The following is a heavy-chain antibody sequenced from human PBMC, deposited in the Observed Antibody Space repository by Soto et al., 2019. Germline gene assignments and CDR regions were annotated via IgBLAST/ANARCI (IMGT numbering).Heavy chain of an antibody. J-gene: IGHJ5*02. CDR2: IYYSGST. Sequence: PSETLSLTCTVSGGSISSYYWSWIRQPPGKGLEWIGYIYYSGSTNYNPSPKSRVTISVDTSKNQFSLKLSSVTAADTAVYYCARDRQRSFAPWGQGTLVTVAS. V-gene: IGHV4-59*01. CDR1: GGSISSYY. D-gene: IGHD6-25*01. CDR3: ARDRQRSFAP.